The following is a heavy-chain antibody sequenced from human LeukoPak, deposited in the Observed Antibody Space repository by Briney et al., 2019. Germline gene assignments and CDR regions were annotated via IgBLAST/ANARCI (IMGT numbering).Heavy chain of an antibody. CDR3: AKGGQTAARDMDV. CDR1: GFTFDDYT. J-gene: IGHJ6*03. D-gene: IGHD2-2*01. CDR2: MTWDAGTT. Sequence: GGSLRLSCAASGFTFDDYTMHWARQPPGKGLEWVSLMTWDAGTTYYAGSVKGRFTISRDNSKNSLYLQMNSLRSEDTALYYCAKGGQTAARDMDVWGKGTTVTVSS. V-gene: IGHV3-43*01.